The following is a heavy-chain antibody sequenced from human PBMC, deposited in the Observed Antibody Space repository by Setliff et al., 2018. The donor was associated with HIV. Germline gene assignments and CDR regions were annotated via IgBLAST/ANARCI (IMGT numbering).Heavy chain of an antibody. CDR1: GGTFSSYA. J-gene: IGHJ6*03. Sequence: SVKVSCKASGGTFSSYAISWVRQAPGQGLEWMGKIIPIFGTANYAQKFQGRVTIIADKSTSTAYMELSSLRSEDTAVYYCARGWGVITIFGMDYYMDVWGKGTTVTVS. CDR2: IIPIFGTA. V-gene: IGHV1-69*06. D-gene: IGHD3-3*01. CDR3: ARGWGVITIFGMDYYMDV.